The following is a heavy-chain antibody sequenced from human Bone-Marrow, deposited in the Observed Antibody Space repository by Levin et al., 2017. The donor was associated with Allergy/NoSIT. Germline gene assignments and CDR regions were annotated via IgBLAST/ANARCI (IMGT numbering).Heavy chain of an antibody. V-gene: IGHV3-15*01. CDR3: VMSPKF. CDR2: IKSKTDGGTI. Sequence: KTGGSLRLSCAASGFPFSEAWMTWVRQAPGKGLEWVGRIKSKTDGGTIDYAAPVKGRFSISRDDSKDTLFLHMNNLKSEDTGVYFCVMSPKFWGQGALVTVSA. J-gene: IGHJ4*02. CDR1: GFPFSEAW. D-gene: IGHD2-21*01.